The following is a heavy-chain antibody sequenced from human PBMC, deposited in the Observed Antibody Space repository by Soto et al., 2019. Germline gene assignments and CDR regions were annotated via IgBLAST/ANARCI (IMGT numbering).Heavy chain of an antibody. CDR1: GFTFSSYA. V-gene: IGHV3-64*01. D-gene: IGHD3-10*01. Sequence: GGSLRLSCAASGFTFSSYAMHWVRQAPGKGLEYVSAISSNGGSTYYANSVKGRFTISRDNSKNTLYLQMGSLRAEDMAVYYCARGRGSGRYDAFDIWGQGTMVTVSS. CDR2: ISSNGGST. CDR3: ARGRGSGRYDAFDI. J-gene: IGHJ3*02.